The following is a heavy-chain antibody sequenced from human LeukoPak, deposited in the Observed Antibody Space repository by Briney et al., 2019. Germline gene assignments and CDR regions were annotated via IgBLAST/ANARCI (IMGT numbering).Heavy chain of an antibody. V-gene: IGHV4-34*01. CDR1: GGSFSGYY. D-gene: IGHD3-10*01. CDR2: INHSGST. CDR3: ARSGFSYYYYYMDV. Sequence: PSETLSLTCAVYGGSFSGYYWSWIRQPPGKGLEWIGEINHSGSTNYNPSLKSRVTISVDTSKNQFSLKLSSVTAADTAVYYCARSGFSYYYYYMDVWGKRTTVTVSS. J-gene: IGHJ6*03.